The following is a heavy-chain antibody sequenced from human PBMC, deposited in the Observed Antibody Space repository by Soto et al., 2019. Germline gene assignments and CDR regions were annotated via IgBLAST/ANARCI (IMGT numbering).Heavy chain of an antibody. CDR3: ARGRQDQLFPLDF. D-gene: IGHD3-10*01. CDR2: VSSTSFYI. V-gene: IGHV3-21*01. CDR1: GFTFSSYD. Sequence: EVQLVESGGRLVKPGGSLRLSCAASGFTFSSYDMNWVRQAPGKGLEWVSSVSSTSFYIYYADSLKGRFTVSRDNTKHTLYLQMKSLRAEDTAVYFCARGRQDQLFPLDFWGQGTLVTVSS. J-gene: IGHJ4*02.